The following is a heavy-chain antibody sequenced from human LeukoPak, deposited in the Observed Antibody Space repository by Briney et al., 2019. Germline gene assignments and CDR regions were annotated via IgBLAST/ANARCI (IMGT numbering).Heavy chain of an antibody. D-gene: IGHD1-26*01. J-gene: IGHJ5*02. Sequence: GGSLRLSCAASGFTFSSYAMSWVRQAPGKGLEWVSAISGSGGSTHYADSVKGRFTISRDNSKNTPYLQVNSLRADDTAIYYCAKGTSGTYYHWGQGTLVTVSS. CDR1: GFTFSSYA. CDR3: AKGTSGTYYH. CDR2: ISGSGGST. V-gene: IGHV3-23*01.